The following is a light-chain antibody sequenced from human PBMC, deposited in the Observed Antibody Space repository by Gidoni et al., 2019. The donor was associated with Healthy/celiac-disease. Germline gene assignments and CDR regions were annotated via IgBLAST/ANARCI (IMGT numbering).Light chain of an antibody. CDR1: QSVSSSY. J-gene: IGKJ4*01. CDR2: GAS. V-gene: IGKV3-20*01. CDR3: QQYGSSPLT. Sequence: EIVLTQSPGTLSLSPGERATLSCRASQSVSSSYLAWYQQKPGQAPRLLIYGASNRATGIPDRFSGSGSGTDCTLTISRLEPEDFAVYYWQQYGSSPLTFGGGTKVEIK.